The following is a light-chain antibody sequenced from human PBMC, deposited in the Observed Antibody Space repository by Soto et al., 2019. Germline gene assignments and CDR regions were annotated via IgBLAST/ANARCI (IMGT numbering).Light chain of an antibody. CDR1: NSDVGAYDY. J-gene: IGLJ3*02. CDR3: SSFTGSTPWV. Sequence: QSALTQPASVSGSPGQSITISCTGSNSDVGAYDYVSWYQHHPGKAPRLLIYDVNKRPSGLSNRFSGSKSGNTASLTISGLLIEDEAYYYCSSFTGSTPWVFGGGTKVTVL. V-gene: IGLV2-14*01. CDR2: DVN.